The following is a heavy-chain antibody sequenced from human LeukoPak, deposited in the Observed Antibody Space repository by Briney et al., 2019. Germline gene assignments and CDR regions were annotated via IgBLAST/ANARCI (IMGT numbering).Heavy chain of an antibody. CDR3: TRDESSRDGSGGYHY. CDR1: SASVTSHY. CDR2: VHFSGST. D-gene: IGHD3-22*01. Sequence: PSETLSLTCAISSASVTSHYWAWIRQPAGKGLEWVGRVHFSGSTNYNPSLRSRVAISLDKSKNELSLTLKSVSAADTAVYYCTRDESSRDGSGGYHYWGRGVLVTVSS. J-gene: IGHJ4*02. V-gene: IGHV4-4*07.